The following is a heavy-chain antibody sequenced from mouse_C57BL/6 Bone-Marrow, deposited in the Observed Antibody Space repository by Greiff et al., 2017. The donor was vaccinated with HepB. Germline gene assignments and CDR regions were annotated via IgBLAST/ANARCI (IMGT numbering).Heavy chain of an antibody. J-gene: IGHJ3*01. CDR3: ARDGEGDYAGFAY. Sequence: EVQLVESGGGLVKPGGSLKLSCAASGFTFSSYAMSWVRQTPGQRLEWVATICDGGCYTYYPENVKGRFTISGDNAKNTRYLQMSHLKSEDTAMYYCARDGEGDYAGFAYWGRGTLVTVSA. CDR1: GFTFSSYA. V-gene: IGHV5-4*01. CDR2: ICDGGCYT. D-gene: IGHD1-1*01.